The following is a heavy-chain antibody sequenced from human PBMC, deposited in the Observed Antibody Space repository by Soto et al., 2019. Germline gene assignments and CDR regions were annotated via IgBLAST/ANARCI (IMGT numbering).Heavy chain of an antibody. CDR3: ARDQEGLGYCSGGSCSVDY. CDR2: ISAYNGNT. CDR1: GYTFTSXG. Sequence: ASVKVSCKASGYTFTSXGISWVRQAPGQGLEWMGWISAYNGNTNYAQKLQGRVTMTTDTSTSTAYMELRSLRSDDTAVYYCARDQEGLGYCSGGSCSVDYWGQGTLVTVSS. V-gene: IGHV1-18*01. J-gene: IGHJ4*02. D-gene: IGHD2-15*01.